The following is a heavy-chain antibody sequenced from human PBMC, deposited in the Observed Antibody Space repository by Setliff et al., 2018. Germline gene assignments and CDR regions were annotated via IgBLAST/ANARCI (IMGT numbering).Heavy chain of an antibody. J-gene: IGHJ4*02. V-gene: IGHV4-34*01. CDR1: GGSFSGYY. CDR2: INHGGST. CDR3: ANLQPGHCGGGTCPLIDY. Sequence: PSETLSLTCAVYGGSFSGYYWSWIRQPPGKGLEWIGEINHGGSTNYNPSLKSRVTISVDTSKNQFSLKLSSVTAADTAVYYCANLQPGHCGGGTCPLIDYWGQGTLVTVSS. D-gene: IGHD2-15*01.